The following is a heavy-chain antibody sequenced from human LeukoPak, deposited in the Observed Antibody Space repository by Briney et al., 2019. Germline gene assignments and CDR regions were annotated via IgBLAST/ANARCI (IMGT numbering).Heavy chain of an antibody. CDR1: GFTLSTYA. Sequence: GGSLRLSCAASGFTLSTYAMSWVRQTPGKGLEWVAATSSSDAGTYHADSVRGRFTISRDNSKNTLYLQMNSLKTEDTAVYYCTRRSSKDWYFDLWGRGTLVTVSS. J-gene: IGHJ2*01. CDR2: TSSSDAGT. V-gene: IGHV3-23*01. D-gene: IGHD6-13*01. CDR3: TRRSSKDWYFDL.